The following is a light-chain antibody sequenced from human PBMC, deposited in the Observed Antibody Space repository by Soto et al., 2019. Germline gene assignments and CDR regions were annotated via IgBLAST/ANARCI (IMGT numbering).Light chain of an antibody. CDR2: SNN. CDR1: SSNIGSNT. Sequence: QSVLTQPPSASGTPGQRVTISCSGSSSNIGSNTVNWYQQLPGTAPKVLIYSNNQRPSGVPDRFSGSKSGTSASLAISGLQSEDETDYNCATWDDSLNGRLFGGGTQLTVL. J-gene: IGLJ2*01. V-gene: IGLV1-44*01. CDR3: ATWDDSLNGRL.